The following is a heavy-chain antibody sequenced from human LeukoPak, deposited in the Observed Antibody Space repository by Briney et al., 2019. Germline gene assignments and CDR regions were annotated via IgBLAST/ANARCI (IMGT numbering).Heavy chain of an antibody. CDR3: ATAIGWIVD. D-gene: IGHD6-19*01. CDR2: TYYRCKRYN. Sequence: SQRLSLTCALSGDSLSSNSAAWNWSRQSPSRGLEWLGMTYYRCKRYNVYAVYVKSRITINPDRSKNHFTLRLSSVTPEDTAVYYCATAIGWIVDWGQGTLVTVSS. CDR1: GDSLSSNSAA. V-gene: IGHV6-1*01. J-gene: IGHJ1*01.